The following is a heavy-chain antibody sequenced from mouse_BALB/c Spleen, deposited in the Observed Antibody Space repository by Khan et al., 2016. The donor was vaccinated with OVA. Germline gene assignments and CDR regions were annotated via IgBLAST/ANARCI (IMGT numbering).Heavy chain of an antibody. D-gene: IGHD1-2*01. V-gene: IGHV3-2*02. Sequence: EVALVESGPGLVTPSQSLSLTCTVTGYSITRGYGWNWIRQFPGNKLEWMGYISYSGSTNYNPSLKSRISITRDTSKNQFFLQLNSVTTEDTATYYCARTARIKYWGQGTTLTVSS. J-gene: IGHJ2*01. CDR1: GYSITRGYG. CDR3: ARTARIKY. CDR2: ISYSGST.